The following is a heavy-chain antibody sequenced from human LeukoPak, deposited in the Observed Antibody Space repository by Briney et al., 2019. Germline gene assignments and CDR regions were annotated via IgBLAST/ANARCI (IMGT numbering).Heavy chain of an antibody. D-gene: IGHD3-22*01. Sequence: GGSLRLSCAASGFTFSSYAMRWVRQPPGKGLEWLSSISGNGYTTYYADSVKGRFTVSRDNSKNTLFLQMNSLRAEDTAVYYCARDLTRNYDSSGGFDYWGQGTLVTVSS. V-gene: IGHV3-23*01. CDR2: ISGNGYTT. J-gene: IGHJ4*02. CDR1: GFTFSSYA. CDR3: ARDLTRNYDSSGGFDY.